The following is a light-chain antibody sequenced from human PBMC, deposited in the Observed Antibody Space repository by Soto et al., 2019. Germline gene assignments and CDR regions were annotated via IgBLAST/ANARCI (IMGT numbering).Light chain of an antibody. J-gene: IGKJ2*01. CDR3: QQYDNWPPFT. CDR2: GAS. V-gene: IGKV3-15*01. CDR1: QSVSSN. Sequence: DIVMTQSPATLSVSPRERATLSCRASQSVSSNLAWYQQKPGQAPRLLIYGASTRATGIPARFSGSGSGIEFTLTISSLQSEDFAVYYCQQYDNWPPFTFGQGTKVDIK.